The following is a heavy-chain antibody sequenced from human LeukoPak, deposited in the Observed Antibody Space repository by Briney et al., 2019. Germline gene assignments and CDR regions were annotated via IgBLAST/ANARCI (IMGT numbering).Heavy chain of an antibody. CDR3: ARDHNYYGSGSYLWPFDP. CDR2: INWNGGST. CDR1: GFTFDDYG. Sequence: GSLGLSCAASGFTFDDYGMSWVRQAPGKGLEWVSGINWNGGSTGYADSVKGRFTISRDNAKNSLYLQMNSLRAEDTALYHCARDHNYYGSGSYLWPFDPWGQGTLVTVSS. J-gene: IGHJ5*02. D-gene: IGHD3-10*01. V-gene: IGHV3-20*01.